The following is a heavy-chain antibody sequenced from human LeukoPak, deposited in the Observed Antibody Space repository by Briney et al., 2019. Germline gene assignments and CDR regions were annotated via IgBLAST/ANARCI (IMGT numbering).Heavy chain of an antibody. V-gene: IGHV1-69*04. CDR1: GGTFSSYA. J-gene: IGHJ4*02. D-gene: IGHD2-15*01. CDR3: ATGGVVGLVAGYFDY. Sequence: SVRVSCKASGGTFSSYAISWVRQAPGQGLEWMGRIIPILGIANYAQKFQGRVTITADKSTSTAYMELSSLRSEDTAVYYCATGGVVGLVAGYFDYWGQGTLVTVSS. CDR2: IIPILGIA.